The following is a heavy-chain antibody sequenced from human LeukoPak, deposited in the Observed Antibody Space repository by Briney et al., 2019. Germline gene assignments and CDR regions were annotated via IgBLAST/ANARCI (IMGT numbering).Heavy chain of an antibody. V-gene: IGHV3-30*18. D-gene: IGHD7-27*01. CDR1: GFTFSRYG. CDR3: AKDRKLGPADYYFDY. J-gene: IGHJ4*02. CDR2: ISNHGSDK. Sequence: GGSLRLSCAASGFTFSRYGMHWVRQAPGKGLEWVAVISNHGSDKKYADSVKGRFTISRDNSKNTLYLQMNSLRAEDTAVYYCAKDRKLGPADYYFDYWGQGTLVTVSS.